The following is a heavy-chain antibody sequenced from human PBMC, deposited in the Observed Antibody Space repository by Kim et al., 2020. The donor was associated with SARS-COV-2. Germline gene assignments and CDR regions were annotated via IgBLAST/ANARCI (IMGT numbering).Heavy chain of an antibody. J-gene: IGHJ4*02. CDR3: TKGYSSGWYVFFDS. D-gene: IGHD6-19*01. V-gene: IGHV3-43*02. CDR2: ISGDGGST. CDR1: GFSFDDYA. Sequence: GGSLRLSCAASGFSFDDYAMHWVRQAPGKGLEWVSLISGDGGSTYYADSVKGRFTISRDNSKNSLYLQMNSLRTEDTAFYYCTKGYSSGWYVFFDSWGQGTLVTVSS.